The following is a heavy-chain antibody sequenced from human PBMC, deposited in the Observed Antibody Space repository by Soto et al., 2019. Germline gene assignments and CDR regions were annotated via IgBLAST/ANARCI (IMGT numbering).Heavy chain of an antibody. CDR1: GYSFTNND. CDR2: MNPGSGDT. V-gene: IGHV1-8*01. CDR3: ARMETFGSLNWFDP. Sequence: QVQLVQSGAEVREPGASVKVSCKASGYSFTNNDVSWVRQATGQGLEWMGWMNPGSGDTGYAQKFQGGVTTTRDISIATVYMEMSSLRADDTAIYYCARMETFGSLNWFDPWGQGTLVTVSS. J-gene: IGHJ5*02. D-gene: IGHD3-16*01.